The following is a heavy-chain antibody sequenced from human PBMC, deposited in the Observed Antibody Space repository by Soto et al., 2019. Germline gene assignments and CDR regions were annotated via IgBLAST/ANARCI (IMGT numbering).Heavy chain of an antibody. CDR3: MKAHESGDFLGMSV. D-gene: IGHD3-10*01. V-gene: IGHV4-38-2*01. Sequence: SETLSLTCAVSGYSISSGYYWGWIRQPPGKGLEWIGSIYHSGSTYYNPSLKSRVTLSMETSKNQFSLTLSSVTAADTAVYFCMKAHESGDFLGMSVWGPGTTVTVSS. CDR1: GYSISSGYY. CDR2: IYHSGST. J-gene: IGHJ6*02.